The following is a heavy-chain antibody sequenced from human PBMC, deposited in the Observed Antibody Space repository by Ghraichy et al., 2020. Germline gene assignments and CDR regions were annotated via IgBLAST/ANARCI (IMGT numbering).Heavy chain of an antibody. D-gene: IGHD6-19*01. V-gene: IGHV4-31*03. CDR3: ARAVVVPLVAGHTGVFDY. Sequence: SETLSLTCTVSGGSISSGGYYWSWIRQHPGKGMEWIGYIYYSGSTYYNPSLKSRVTISVDTSKNQFSLKLSSVTAADTAVYYCARAVVVPLVAGHTGVFDYWGQGTLVTVSS. CDR1: GGSISSGGYY. J-gene: IGHJ4*02. CDR2: IYYSGST.